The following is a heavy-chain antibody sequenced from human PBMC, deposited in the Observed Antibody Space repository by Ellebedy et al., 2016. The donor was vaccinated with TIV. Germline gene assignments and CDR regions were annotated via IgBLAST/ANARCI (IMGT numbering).Heavy chain of an antibody. CDR2: IYSSGST. V-gene: IGHV4-59*06. Sequence: MPSETLSLTCSVSGGSITSYDWSWIRQHPGKGLEWIGYIYSSGSTYYNPSLKCRVTISVDTSKNQFFLKLSSVTAADTAVYYCAREVVVAATWCYFDYWGQGTLVTVSS. J-gene: IGHJ4*02. D-gene: IGHD2-15*01. CDR1: GGSITSYD. CDR3: AREVVVAATWCYFDY.